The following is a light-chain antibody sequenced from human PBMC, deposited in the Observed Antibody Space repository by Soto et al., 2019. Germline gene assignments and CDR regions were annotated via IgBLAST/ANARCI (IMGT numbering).Light chain of an antibody. CDR1: QSISSW. J-gene: IGKJ2*01. CDR3: QQYNSYSQT. CDR2: DAS. V-gene: IGKV1-5*01. Sequence: DIPMTQSPSTLSASVGDRVTITCRASQSISSWLAWYQQKPGKAPKLLIYDASSLESGVPSRFSGSGSGTEFTLTISSLQPDDFAPYYCQQYNSYSQTFGQGTKLEIK.